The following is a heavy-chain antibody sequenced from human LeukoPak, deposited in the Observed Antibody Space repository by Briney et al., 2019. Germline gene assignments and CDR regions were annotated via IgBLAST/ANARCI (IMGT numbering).Heavy chain of an antibody. CDR2: IYYSGST. V-gene: IGHV4-39*07. J-gene: IGHJ3*02. D-gene: IGHD2-21*02. CDR3: ARRWTLVVTAIRNAFDI. Sequence: PSETLSLTCTVSGGSISSSSYYWGWIRQPPGKGLEWIGSIYYSGSTNYNPSLKSRVTISVDTSKNQFSLKLSSVTAADTAVYYCARRWTLVVTAIRNAFDIWGQGTMVTVSS. CDR1: GGSISSSSYY.